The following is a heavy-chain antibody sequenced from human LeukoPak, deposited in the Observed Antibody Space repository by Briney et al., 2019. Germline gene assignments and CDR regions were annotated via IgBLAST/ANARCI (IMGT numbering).Heavy chain of an antibody. Sequence: GGSLRLSCAASGFTFSKAGMSGVRQATGKGLEWLGRIKSNADGGTTDYAAPVQGRITISRDDSQNTLYLLLDSLKAEDTAVYYCSTYRWQYDSSGYDYWGQGTLVAVSS. D-gene: IGHD3-22*01. CDR2: IKSNADGGTT. CDR3: STYRWQYDSSGYDY. CDR1: GFTFSKAG. J-gene: IGHJ4*02. V-gene: IGHV3-15*01.